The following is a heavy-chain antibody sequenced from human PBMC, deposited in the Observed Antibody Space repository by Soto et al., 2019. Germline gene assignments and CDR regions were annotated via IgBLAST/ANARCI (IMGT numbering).Heavy chain of an antibody. CDR3: ARGRVILVQLYNWFDP. V-gene: IGHV4-28*03. D-gene: IGHD3-22*01. CDR2: IYYSGTT. J-gene: IGHJ5*02. Sequence: SETLSLTCAVSGYSIGSSNWWGWVRQPPGKGLEWIGYIYYSGTTYYNPSLKSRVTISVDTSKNQFSLKLSSVTAADTAVYYCARGRVILVQLYNWFDPWGQGTLVTVSS. CDR1: GYSIGSSNW.